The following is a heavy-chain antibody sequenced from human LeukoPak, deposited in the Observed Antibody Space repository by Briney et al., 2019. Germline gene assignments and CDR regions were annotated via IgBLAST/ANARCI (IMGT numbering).Heavy chain of an antibody. D-gene: IGHD1-26*01. V-gene: IGHV3-30-3*01. CDR1: GFTFSSYA. CDR2: ISYDGSNK. Sequence: GGSLRLSCAASGFTFSSYAMHWVRQAPGKGLEWVAVISYDGSNKYYADSVKGRFTISRDNSKNTLYLQMNSLRAEDTAVYYCAKGQIVGATRILGPFDYWGQGTLVTVSS. J-gene: IGHJ4*02. CDR3: AKGQIVGATRILGPFDY.